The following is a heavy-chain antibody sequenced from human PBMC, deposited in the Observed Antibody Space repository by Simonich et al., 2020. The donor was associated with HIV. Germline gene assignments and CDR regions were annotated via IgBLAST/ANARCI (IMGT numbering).Heavy chain of an antibody. Sequence: EVQLVESGGGLVKPGGSLRLSCAASGFTFSGYSMNWVRQAPGKGLEWVSSINSSSSYIYYADSVKGRFTISRDNANNTLYLQMNILRAEDTAVYYCARDGRKGSSTSCSDYWGQGTLVTVSS. D-gene: IGHD2-2*01. V-gene: IGHV3-21*01. CDR1: GFTFSGYS. CDR3: ARDGRKGSSTSCSDY. CDR2: INSSSSYI. J-gene: IGHJ4*02.